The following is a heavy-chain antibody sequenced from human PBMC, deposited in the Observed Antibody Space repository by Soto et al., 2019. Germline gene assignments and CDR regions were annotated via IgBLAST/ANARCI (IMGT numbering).Heavy chain of an antibody. Sequence: QITLKESGPTLVRPAQTLTLTCDFSGFSLSTYHMGVAWLRQPPGKALEWLALIYWDDDKRYSPSLKDRLAISKDTYSNQVVLTITNIDPGDSATYFCAHAGDYDLLTFDHWGPGTLVTVSS. CDR1: GFSLSTYHMG. CDR2: IYWDDDK. D-gene: IGHD4-17*01. V-gene: IGHV2-5*02. CDR3: AHAGDYDLLTFDH. J-gene: IGHJ4*02.